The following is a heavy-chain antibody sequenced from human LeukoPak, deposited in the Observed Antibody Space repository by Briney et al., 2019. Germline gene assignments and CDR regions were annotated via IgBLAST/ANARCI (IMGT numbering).Heavy chain of an antibody. Sequence: GGSLRLSCAASGFTFSSYAMSWVRQAPGKGLEWVSAISGSGGSTYYADSVKGRFTISRDNSKNTLYLQMNSLRAEYTAVYSCAKDAIGPPLCYWGQGTLFTVSS. CDR1: GFTFSSYA. CDR3: AKDAIGPPLCY. J-gene: IGHJ4*02. V-gene: IGHV3-23*01. D-gene: IGHD2-21*01. CDR2: ISGSGGST.